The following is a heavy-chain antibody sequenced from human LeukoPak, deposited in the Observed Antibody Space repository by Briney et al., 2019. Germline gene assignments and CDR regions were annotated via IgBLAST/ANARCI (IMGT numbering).Heavy chain of an antibody. CDR3: AKVPSGCTPNANYYYYGMDV. V-gene: IGHV1-69*04. CDR2: IIPIIGIV. CDR1: GGTFSRYA. J-gene: IGHJ6*02. Sequence: SVKVSCKASGGTFSRYAISWVRQAPGQGLEWMGRIIPIIGIVNYAQKFQGRVTITADKSTSTAYMELSSLRSEDTAVYYCAKVPSGCTPNANYYYYGMDVWGQGTTVTVSS. D-gene: IGHD5-12*01.